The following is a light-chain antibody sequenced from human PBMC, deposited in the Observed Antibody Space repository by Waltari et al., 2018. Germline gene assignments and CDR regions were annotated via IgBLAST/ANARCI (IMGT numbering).Light chain of an antibody. Sequence: EIVLTQSPGTLALSPGERVTLSCRASQRVTNNYLAWYQQKPGQAPRLLIFGASSRATGIPDRFSGSGSGTDFTLTISRLEPEDFAVYYCQQYGSSPQTFGQGTKVEIK. CDR3: QQYGSSPQT. J-gene: IGKJ1*01. V-gene: IGKV3-20*01. CDR2: GAS. CDR1: QRVTNNY.